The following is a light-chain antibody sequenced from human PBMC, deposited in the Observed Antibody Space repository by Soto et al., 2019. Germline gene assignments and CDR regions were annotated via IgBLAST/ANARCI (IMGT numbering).Light chain of an antibody. J-gene: IGLJ2*01. CDR1: SSDVGGYNY. CDR3: SSYTGSSTPVV. CDR2: DVS. V-gene: IGLV2-14*01. Sequence: QSALTQPASVSGSPGQSITISCTGTSSDVGGYNYVSWYQQHPGKAPKLMIYDVSTRPSGVSNRFSGSKSGNTASLTISGLQAEDEADYYCSSYTGSSTPVVFGGGTKVTVL.